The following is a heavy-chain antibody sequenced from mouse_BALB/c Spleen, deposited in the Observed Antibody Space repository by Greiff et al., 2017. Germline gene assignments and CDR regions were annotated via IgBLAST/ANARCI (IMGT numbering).Heavy chain of an antibody. CDR2: INPGSGGT. D-gene: IGHD2-10*02. Sequence: VQLQQSGAELVRPGTSVKVSCKASGYAFTNYLIEWVKQRPGQGLEWIGVINPGSGGTNYNEKFKGKAPLTADKSSSTAYMQLSSLTSDDSAVYFCARSGYGNCPMDYWGQGTSVTVSS. CDR1: GYAFTNYL. V-gene: IGHV1-54*01. CDR3: ARSGYGNCPMDY. J-gene: IGHJ4*01.